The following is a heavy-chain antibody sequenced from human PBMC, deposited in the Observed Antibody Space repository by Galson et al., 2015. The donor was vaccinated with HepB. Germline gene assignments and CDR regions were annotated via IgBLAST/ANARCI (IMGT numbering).Heavy chain of an antibody. J-gene: IGHJ4*02. CDR3: ARDRGSTTPYYFDY. CDR1: GYTFTSYY. V-gene: IGHV1-18*04. Sequence: SVKVSCKASGYTFTSYYMHWVRQAPGQGLEWMGWTSAYNGDTNYAQKFQGRVTMTTDTSTSTAYMELSRLRSDDTAVYYCARDRGSTTPYYFDYWGQGTLVTVSS. CDR2: TSAYNGDT. D-gene: IGHD2-2*01.